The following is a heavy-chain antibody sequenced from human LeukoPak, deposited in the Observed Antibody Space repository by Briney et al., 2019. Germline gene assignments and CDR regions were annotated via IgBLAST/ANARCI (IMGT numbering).Heavy chain of an antibody. V-gene: IGHV1-69*01. CDR3: ARDRGDGYNYEGLDF. D-gene: IGHD5-24*01. J-gene: IGHJ4*02. CDR2: IIPIFGTA. Sequence: GSSVKVSCKASGGTFSSYAISWVRQAPGQGLEWMGGIIPIFGTANYAQKFQGRVTITADESTSTAYMDLSSLKSEDTAVYYCARDRGDGYNYEGLDFWGQGTLVTVSS. CDR1: GGTFSSYA.